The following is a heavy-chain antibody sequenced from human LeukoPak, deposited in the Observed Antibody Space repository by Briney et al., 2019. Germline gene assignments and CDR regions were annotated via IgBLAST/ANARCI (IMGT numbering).Heavy chain of an antibody. Sequence: GGSLRLSCAASGFTFSNAWLTWVRQAPGKGLGWVVRIKRNADGGTTDYAAPVQGRFSISRDDSKNTLCLLMNSLKIEDTAVYYCATDAYCSTTSCYGPNYYSGLGVWGQGTTVTVSS. V-gene: IGHV3-15*01. D-gene: IGHD2-2*01. CDR1: GFTFSNAW. J-gene: IGHJ6*02. CDR3: ATDAYCSTTSCYGPNYYSGLGV. CDR2: IKRNADGGTT.